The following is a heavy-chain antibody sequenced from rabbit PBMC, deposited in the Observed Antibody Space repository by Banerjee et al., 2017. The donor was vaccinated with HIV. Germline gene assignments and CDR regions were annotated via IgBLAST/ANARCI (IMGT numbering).Heavy chain of an antibody. D-gene: IGHD1-1*01. V-gene: IGHV1S47*01. J-gene: IGHJ4*01. CDR1: GIDFSTYG. CDR2: IYPDHGNT. Sequence: QEQLVESGGGLVTLGGSLKLSCKASGIDFSTYGISWVRQAPGKGLEWIAYIYPDHGNTDYASWVNGRFTISLDNAQTTVFLQMTSLTAADTATYFCASSSGYYRYYFNLWGPGTLVTVS. CDR3: ASSSGYYRYYFNL.